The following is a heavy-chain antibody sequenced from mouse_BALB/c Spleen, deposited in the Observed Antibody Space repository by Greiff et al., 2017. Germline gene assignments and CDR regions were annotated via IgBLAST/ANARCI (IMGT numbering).Heavy chain of an antibody. Sequence: VQLQQSGAELMKPGASVKISCKATGYTFSSYWIEWVKQRPGHGLEWIGEILPGSGSTNYNEKFKGKATFTADTSSNTAYMQLSSLTSEDSAVYYCARRGLRYDVGFDYWGQGTTLTVSS. CDR1: GYTFSSYW. D-gene: IGHD2-14*01. V-gene: IGHV1-9*01. CDR2: ILPGSGST. J-gene: IGHJ2*01. CDR3: ARRGLRYDVGFDY.